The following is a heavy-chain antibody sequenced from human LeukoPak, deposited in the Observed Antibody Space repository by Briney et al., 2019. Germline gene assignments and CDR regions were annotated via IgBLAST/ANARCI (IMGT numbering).Heavy chain of an antibody. CDR3: VRWGVYSYGFNWFDP. D-gene: IGHD5-18*01. CDR2: IYSGGST. J-gene: IGHJ5*02. Sequence: GGSLRLSCAASGFTVSSNYMSWVRQAPGKGLEWVSVIYSGGSTYYADSVKGRFTISRDNSKNTLYLQMNSLRAEDTAVYYCVRWGVYSYGFNWFDPWGQGTLVTVSS. V-gene: IGHV3-66*01. CDR1: GFTVSSNY.